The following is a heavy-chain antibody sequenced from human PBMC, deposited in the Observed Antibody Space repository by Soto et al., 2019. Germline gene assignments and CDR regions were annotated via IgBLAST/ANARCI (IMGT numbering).Heavy chain of an antibody. D-gene: IGHD2-8*02. V-gene: IGHV3-74*01. CDR2: ISPDGSDV. CDR1: GFPFTNYW. Sequence: QVVESGGGLVPPGGSLRLSRAASGFPFTNYWMNWVRQTPGKGLMWVSRISPDGSDVGYADSVEGRFTVSRDNAKNTLYLQMHSLRAEDTAMYYCACWGHIVPVAPSDFDRWGQGTLVTVSS. CDR3: ACWGHIVPVAPSDFDR. J-gene: IGHJ4*02.